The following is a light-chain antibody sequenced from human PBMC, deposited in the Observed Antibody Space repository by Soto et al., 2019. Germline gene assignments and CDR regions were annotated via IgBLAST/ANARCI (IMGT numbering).Light chain of an antibody. CDR3: FWT. CDR2: EAS. CDR1: QSISDL. J-gene: IGKJ1*01. Sequence: DIQMTQSPSTLSASVGDRVTITCRASQSISDLLAWYQQKPGKAPKLLIYEASSLKSGVPSRFSGSGSGTEYTLTISSLQPDDFASYNCFWTFGQGTKVEIK. V-gene: IGKV1-5*03.